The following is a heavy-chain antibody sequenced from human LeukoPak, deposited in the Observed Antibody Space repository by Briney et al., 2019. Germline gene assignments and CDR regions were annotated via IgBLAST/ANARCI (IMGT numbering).Heavy chain of an antibody. CDR2: IFTGGST. V-gene: IGHV4-4*09. CDR1: GXSINSDF. J-gene: IGHJ3*02. CDR3: ARSASVGGPDAFDI. D-gene: IGHD4-23*01. Sequence: SETLSLTCTVSGXSINSDFWSWIRQSPGKGQEWIGYIFTGGSTNYNPSLNSRVTMSLHTSQNLFSLKLSSVTAADTAVYYCARSASVGGPDAFDIWGQGTVVTVSS.